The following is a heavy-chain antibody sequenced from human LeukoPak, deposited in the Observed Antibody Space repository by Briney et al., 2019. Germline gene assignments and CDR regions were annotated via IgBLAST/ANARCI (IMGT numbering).Heavy chain of an antibody. CDR2: IRYDGSNK. J-gene: IGHJ4*02. D-gene: IGHD6-19*01. CDR1: GFAFSSYG. CDR3: AKARGVAGKQRAIENYFDY. V-gene: IGHV3-30*02. Sequence: GGSLRLSCAASGFAFSSYGMHWVRQAPGKGLEWVAFIRYDGSNKYYADSVKGRFTISRDNSKNTLYLQMNSLRAEDTAVYYCAKARGVAGKQRAIENYFDYWGQGTLVTVSS.